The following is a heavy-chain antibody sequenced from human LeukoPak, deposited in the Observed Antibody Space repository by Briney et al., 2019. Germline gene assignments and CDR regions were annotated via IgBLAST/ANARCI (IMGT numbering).Heavy chain of an antibody. D-gene: IGHD6-13*01. CDR1: GYTFTSYG. J-gene: IGHJ6*03. Sequence: GASVKVSCKASGYTFTSYGISWVRQAPGQGLEWMGWISAYNGNTNYAQKLQGRVTMTIDTSTSTAYMELRSLRSDDTAVYYCARIGSSWYYYYYYMDVWGKGTTVTVSS. CDR3: ARIGSSWYYYYYYMDV. CDR2: ISAYNGNT. V-gene: IGHV1-18*01.